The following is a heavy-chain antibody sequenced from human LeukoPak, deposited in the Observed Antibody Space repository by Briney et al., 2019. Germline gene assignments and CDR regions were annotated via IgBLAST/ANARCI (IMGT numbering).Heavy chain of an antibody. V-gene: IGHV3-48*03. D-gene: IGHD5-18*01. CDR2: ISSSGSTI. Sequence: GGSLRLSCAASGFTFSSYEMNWVRQAPGKGLEWVSYISSSGSTIYYADSVKGRFTISRDNAKNSLYLQMNSLRAEDTAVYYCAREGYGLVVGMDVWGQGTTVTVSS. CDR1: GFTFSSYE. J-gene: IGHJ6*02. CDR3: AREGYGLVVGMDV.